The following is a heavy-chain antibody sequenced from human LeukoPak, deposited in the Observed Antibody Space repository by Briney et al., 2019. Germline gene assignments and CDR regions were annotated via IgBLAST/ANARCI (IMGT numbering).Heavy chain of an antibody. CDR2: IYHSGST. D-gene: IGHD3-10*01. Sequence: KAGETLSLTCTVSGYSISSGYDWGWLRQPPGKGLEWIGSIYHSGSTYYNPSLKSRVTMSVDTSKNQFSLKLSSVTAADTAVYYCARDLFGGDPRDNWGEGTLVTVSS. J-gene: IGHJ4*02. V-gene: IGHV4-38-2*02. CDR1: GYSISSGYD. CDR3: ARDLFGGDPRDN.